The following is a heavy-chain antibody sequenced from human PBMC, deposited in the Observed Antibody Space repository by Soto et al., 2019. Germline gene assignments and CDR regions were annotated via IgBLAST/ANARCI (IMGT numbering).Heavy chain of an antibody. J-gene: IGHJ5*02. CDR1: GFTFSSYA. CDR2: ISGSGGST. CDR3: AKDHGGYNWNYFPGPNWFDP. Sequence: GGSLRLSCAASGFTFSSYAMSWVRQAPGKGLEWVSAISGSGGSTYYADSVKGRFTISRDNSKNTLYLQMNSLRAEDTAVYYCAKDHGGYNWNYFPGPNWFDPWGQGTLVTVSS. V-gene: IGHV3-23*01. D-gene: IGHD1-7*01.